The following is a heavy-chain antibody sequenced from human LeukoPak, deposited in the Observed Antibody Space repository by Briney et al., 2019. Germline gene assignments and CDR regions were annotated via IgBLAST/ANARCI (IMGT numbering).Heavy chain of an antibody. D-gene: IGHD5-12*01. CDR1: GYTSTSYG. J-gene: IGHJ6*02. CDR2: ISAYNGNT. Sequence: ASVKVSCKASGYTSTSYGISWVRQAPGQGLEWMGWISAYNGNTNYAQKLQGRVTMTTDTSTSTAYMELRSLRSDDTAVYYCARVPYFSVANGMDVWGQGTTVTVSS. V-gene: IGHV1-18*01. CDR3: ARVPYFSVANGMDV.